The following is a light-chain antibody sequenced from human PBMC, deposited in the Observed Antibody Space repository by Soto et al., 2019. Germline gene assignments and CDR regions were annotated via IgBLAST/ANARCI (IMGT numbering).Light chain of an antibody. CDR3: QQYNYWPKT. Sequence: EIVMTQSPATLSVSPGERATLSYRASQSVSSNLAWYQQKPGQAPRLLIYGASTRATGIPARFSGSESGTEFTLTISSLQSEDFAVYYCQQYNYWPKTFGQGTKVDI. J-gene: IGKJ1*01. CDR1: QSVSSN. V-gene: IGKV3-15*01. CDR2: GAS.